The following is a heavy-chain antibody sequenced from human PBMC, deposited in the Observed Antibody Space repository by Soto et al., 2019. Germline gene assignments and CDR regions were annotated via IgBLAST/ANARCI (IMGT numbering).Heavy chain of an antibody. CDR1: GFTFSSYD. D-gene: IGHD6-25*01. V-gene: IGHV3-13*01. CDR3: ARDSSDYYGMDV. CDR2: IGTAGDT. J-gene: IGHJ6*02. Sequence: GGSLRLSCAASGFTFSSYDMHWVRQATGKGLEWVSAIGTAGDTYYPGSVKGRFTISRENAKNSLYLQMNSLRAEDTAVYYCARDSSDYYGMDVWGQGTTVTVSS.